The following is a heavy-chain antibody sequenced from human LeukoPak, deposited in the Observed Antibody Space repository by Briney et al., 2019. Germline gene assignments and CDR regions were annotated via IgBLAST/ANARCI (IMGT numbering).Heavy chain of an antibody. V-gene: IGHV3-30*18. Sequence: GGSLRLSCAASGFTFSSYGMHWVRQAPGKGLEWVAVISYDGSNKYYADSVKGRFTISRDNSKNTLYLQMNSLRAEDTAVYYCAKSYRAVDYWGQGTLVTVSS. J-gene: IGHJ4*02. D-gene: IGHD1-1*01. CDR3: AKSYRAVDY. CDR2: ISYDGSNK. CDR1: GFTFSSYG.